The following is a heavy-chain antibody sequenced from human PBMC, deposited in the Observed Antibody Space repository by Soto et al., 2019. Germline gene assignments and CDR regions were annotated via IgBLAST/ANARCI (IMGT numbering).Heavy chain of an antibody. CDR1: GFPSSTYG. CDR3: ARVSAPYDSSGGFDY. J-gene: IGHJ4*02. D-gene: IGHD3-22*01. CDR2: IIGSGSTI. V-gene: IGHV3-48*03. Sequence: GGSLRLSCLASGFPSSTYGFSTYAMTWVRQPPGKGLEWVSYIIGSGSTIYYADSVKGRFTISRDNAKSSLYLQMNSLRAEDTAVYYCARVSAPYDSSGGFDYWGQGTLVTVSS.